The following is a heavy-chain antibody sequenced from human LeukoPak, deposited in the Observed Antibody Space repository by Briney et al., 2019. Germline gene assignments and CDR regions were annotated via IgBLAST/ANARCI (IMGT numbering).Heavy chain of an antibody. Sequence: ASVTVSCMASGYTFTGYYMLWVGQAPGQGLEWMGWINHNSGGTNYAQKFQGRVTMTSDTSISTAYMEMSRPRSDDAAVYYCARIPYGDYTDYFDYWGQATLVTVSS. D-gene: IGHD4-17*01. V-gene: IGHV1-2*02. CDR3: ARIPYGDYTDYFDY. CDR2: INHNSGGT. CDR1: GYTFTGYY. J-gene: IGHJ4*02.